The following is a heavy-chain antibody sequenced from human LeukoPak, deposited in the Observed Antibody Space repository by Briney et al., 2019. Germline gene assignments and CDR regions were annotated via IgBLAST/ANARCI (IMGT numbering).Heavy chain of an antibody. CDR2: ISYDGSNK. V-gene: IGHV3-30*03. Sequence: PGGSLRLSCAASGFTFSSYGMHWVRQAPGKGLEWVAVISYDGSNKYYADSVKGRFTISRNNSKNTLYLQMNSLRAEDTAVYYCARGGGYYYDSSGYNDAFDIWGQGTMVTVSS. D-gene: IGHD3-22*01. CDR3: ARGGGYYYDSSGYNDAFDI. CDR1: GFTFSSYG. J-gene: IGHJ3*02.